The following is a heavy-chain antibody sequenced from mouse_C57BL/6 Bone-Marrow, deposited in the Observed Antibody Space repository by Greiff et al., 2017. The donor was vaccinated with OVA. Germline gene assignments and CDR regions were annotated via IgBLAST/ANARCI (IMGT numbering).Heavy chain of an antibody. CDR3: ARATVVAVDY. CDR2: ISYDGSN. CDR1: GYSITSGYY. Sequence: EVKLLESGPGLVKPSQSLSLTCSVTGYSITSGYYWNWIRQFPGNKLEWMGYISYDGSNNYNPSLKNRISITRDTSKNQFFLKLNSVTTEDTATYYCARATVVAVDYWGQGTTLTVSS. J-gene: IGHJ2*01. D-gene: IGHD1-1*01. V-gene: IGHV3-6*01.